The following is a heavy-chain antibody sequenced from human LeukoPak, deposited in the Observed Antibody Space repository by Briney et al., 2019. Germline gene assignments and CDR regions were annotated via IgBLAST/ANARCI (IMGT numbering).Heavy chain of an antibody. Sequence: GGSLRLSCAASGFIFNSYGMHWVRQAPGKGLEWVAVILYDGSNKYYADSVKGRFTISSDNSKNTLYLQINSLRTEDTAVYYCARARSGWYLGQFDYWGQGTLVTVSS. CDR1: GFIFNSYG. CDR3: ARARSGWYLGQFDY. CDR2: ILYDGSNK. D-gene: IGHD6-19*01. J-gene: IGHJ4*02. V-gene: IGHV3-30*03.